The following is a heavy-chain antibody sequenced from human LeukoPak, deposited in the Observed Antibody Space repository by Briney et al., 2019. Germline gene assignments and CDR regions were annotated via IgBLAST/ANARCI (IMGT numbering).Heavy chain of an antibody. CDR2: IYTSGST. CDR3: ARETLMDWYFDL. V-gene: IGHV4-61*02. Sequence: SETLSLTCTVSGGSISSGSHYWSWIRQPAGKGLEWIGRIYTSGSTNYNPSLKSRVTISVDTSKNQFSLKLSSVTAADTAVYYCARETLMDWYFDLWGRGTLVTVSS. J-gene: IGHJ2*01. CDR1: GGSISSGSHY. D-gene: IGHD2-8*01.